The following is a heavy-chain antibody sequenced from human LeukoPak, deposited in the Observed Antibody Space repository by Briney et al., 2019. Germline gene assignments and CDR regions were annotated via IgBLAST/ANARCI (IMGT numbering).Heavy chain of an antibody. V-gene: IGHV1-18*04. Sequence: GASVKVSCKASGYTFTGYYMHWVRQAPGQGLEWMGWISAYNGNTNYAQKLQGRVTMTTDTSTSTAYMELRSLRSDDTAVYYCARVSVAGTEIDYWGQGTLVTVSS. D-gene: IGHD6-19*01. CDR2: ISAYNGNT. CDR3: ARVSVAGTEIDY. J-gene: IGHJ4*02. CDR1: GYTFTGYY.